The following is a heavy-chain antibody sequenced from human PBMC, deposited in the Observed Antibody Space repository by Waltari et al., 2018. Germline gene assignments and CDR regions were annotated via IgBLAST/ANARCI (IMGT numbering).Heavy chain of an antibody. CDR1: GYTFPSYY. CDR2: INPSGGST. Sequence: QVQLVQSGAAVKKPGASVKVSCKASGYTFPSYYMHWVRQAPGQGLEWMGIINPSGGSTSYVQKFHDRVTMNRDTSTSTGDMELSSRRYEDTAVYYCARDLYDILTGYYSYYFDYWGQGTLVTVSS. D-gene: IGHD3-9*01. V-gene: IGHV1-46*01. CDR3: ARDLYDILTGYYSYYFDY. J-gene: IGHJ4*02.